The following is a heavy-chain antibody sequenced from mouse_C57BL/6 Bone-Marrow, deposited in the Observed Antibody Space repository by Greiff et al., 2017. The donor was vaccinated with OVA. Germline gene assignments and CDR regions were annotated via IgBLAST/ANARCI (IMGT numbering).Heavy chain of an antibody. D-gene: IGHD2-4*01. CDR2: INPNNGGT. Sequence: DVKLVESGPELVKPGASVKIPCKASGYTFTDYNMDWVKQSHGKSLEWIGAINPNNGGTIYNQKFKGKATLTVDKSSRTAYMELRSLTSEDTAVYYCASIYYDYDVPCAYWGQGTLVTVSA. J-gene: IGHJ3*01. CDR1: GYTFTDYN. V-gene: IGHV1-18*01. CDR3: ASIYYDYDVPCAY.